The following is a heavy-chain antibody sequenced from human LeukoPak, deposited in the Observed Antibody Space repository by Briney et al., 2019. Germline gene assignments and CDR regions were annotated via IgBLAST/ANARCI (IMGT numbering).Heavy chain of an antibody. V-gene: IGHV4-39*01. Sequence: PSETLSLTCTVSGGSISSSSYYWGWIRQPAGKGPEWIGTIFYVGDTYYNPSLKSRVTMSVDTSKNQFSLKLSSATAADTAVYYCASRRNFYYELDYWGQGTLVTVSS. CDR3: ASRRNFYYELDY. J-gene: IGHJ4*02. CDR1: GGSISSSSYY. CDR2: IFYVGDT. D-gene: IGHD3-3*01.